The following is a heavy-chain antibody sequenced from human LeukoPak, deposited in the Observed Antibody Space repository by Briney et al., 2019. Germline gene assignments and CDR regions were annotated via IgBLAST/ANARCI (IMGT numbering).Heavy chain of an antibody. CDR2: IKQDGGEK. J-gene: IGHJ5*02. D-gene: IGHD2-2*01. V-gene: IGHV3-7*01. CDR3: ARGSHCSSTSCYLSGWFDP. CDR1: GFTFSSYW. Sequence: GGSLRLSCAASGFTFSSYWMSWVRQAPGKGLEWVANIKQDGGEKYYVDSVKGRFTISRDNAKNSLYLQMNSLRAEDTAVYYCARGSHCSSTSCYLSGWFDPWGQGTLVTVSS.